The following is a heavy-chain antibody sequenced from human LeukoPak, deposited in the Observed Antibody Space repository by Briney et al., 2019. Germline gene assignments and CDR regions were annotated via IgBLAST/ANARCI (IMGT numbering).Heavy chain of an antibody. CDR2: IFYSGST. V-gene: IGHV4-39*07. CDR3: AREAGTSWADY. CDR1: SGSINSNEYY. J-gene: IGHJ4*02. D-gene: IGHD1-14*01. Sequence: SETLSLTCTVSSGSINSNEYYWGWIRQPPGKGLEYIGTIFYSGSTYYNPSLKSRVTISVDTSKNQFSLKLSSVTAADTAVYYCAREAGTSWADYWGQGTLVTVSS.